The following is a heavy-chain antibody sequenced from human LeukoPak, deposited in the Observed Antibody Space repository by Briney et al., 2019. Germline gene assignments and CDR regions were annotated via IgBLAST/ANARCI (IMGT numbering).Heavy chain of an antibody. CDR3: ARGDGSTTVPPNWFDP. J-gene: IGHJ5*02. CDR1: GGTFSSYA. V-gene: IGHV1-69*04. CDR2: IIPILGIA. Sequence: ASVKVSCKASGGTFSSYAISWVRQAPGQGLEWMGRIIPILGIANYAQKFQGRVTMTRNTSISTAYMELSSLRSEDTAVYYCARGDGSTTVPPNWFDPWGQGTLVTVSS. D-gene: IGHD4-17*01.